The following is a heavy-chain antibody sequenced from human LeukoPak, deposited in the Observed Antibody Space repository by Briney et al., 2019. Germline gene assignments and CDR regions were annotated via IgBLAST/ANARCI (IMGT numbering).Heavy chain of an antibody. D-gene: IGHD1-26*01. J-gene: IGHJ6*02. Sequence: GESLKISCKGSGYSFTSYWIGWVRQLPGKGLEWMGIIYPGDSDNRYSPSFQGQVTISADKSISTAYLQWSSLKASDTAVYYCARHYPRGYQATKDYGMDVWGQGTTVTVSS. CDR1: GYSFTSYW. CDR2: IYPGDSDN. V-gene: IGHV5-51*01. CDR3: ARHYPRGYQATKDYGMDV.